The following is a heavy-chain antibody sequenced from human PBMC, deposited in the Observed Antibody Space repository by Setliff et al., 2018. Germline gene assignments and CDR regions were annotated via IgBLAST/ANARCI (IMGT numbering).Heavy chain of an antibody. D-gene: IGHD3-3*01. CDR2: IWYDGSNK. CDR3: ARGTFSDFWSGDYYDY. CDR1: GFTLSSYG. Sequence: PGGSLRLSCAASGFTLSSYGMHWVRQAPGKGLEWVAVIWYDGSNKYYADSVKGRFTISRDNSKNTVYLQMNSLRAEDAAVYYCARGTFSDFWSGDYYDYWGQGTLVTVSS. V-gene: IGHV3-33*01. J-gene: IGHJ4*02.